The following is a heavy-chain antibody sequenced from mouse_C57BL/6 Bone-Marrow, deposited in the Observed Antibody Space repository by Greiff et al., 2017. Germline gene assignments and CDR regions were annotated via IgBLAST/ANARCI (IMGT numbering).Heavy chain of an antibody. CDR3: AREGWLLRVDYAMDY. D-gene: IGHD2-3*01. Sequence: VQLKESGPGLVKPSQSLSLTCSVTGYSITSGYYWNWIRKFPGNKLEWMGYISYDGSNNYNPSLKNRISITRDTSKNQFFLKLNSVTTEDTATYYCAREGWLLRVDYAMDYWGQGTSVTVSS. CDR1: GYSITSGYY. J-gene: IGHJ4*01. CDR2: ISYDGSN. V-gene: IGHV3-6*01.